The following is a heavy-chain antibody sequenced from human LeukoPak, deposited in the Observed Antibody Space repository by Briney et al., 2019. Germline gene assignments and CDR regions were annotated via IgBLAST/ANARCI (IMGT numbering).Heavy chain of an antibody. CDR1: GYTFTGYY. D-gene: IGHD1-26*01. V-gene: IGHV1-2*02. CDR3: ARASGSYWWFDS. Sequence: SVKVSCKASGYTFTGYYMHWVRQAPGQGLEWMGWINPNSGGTNYAQKFQGSVTMTRDTSISTVYMELSRLRSDDTAVYYCARASGSYWWFDSWGQGTLVTVSS. J-gene: IGHJ5*01. CDR2: INPNSGGT.